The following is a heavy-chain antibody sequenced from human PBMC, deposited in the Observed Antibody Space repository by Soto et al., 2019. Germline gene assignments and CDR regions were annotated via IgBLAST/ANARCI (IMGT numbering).Heavy chain of an antibody. D-gene: IGHD2-8*02. V-gene: IGHV3-23*01. CDR2: ISASGDST. Sequence: GGSLRLSCVASGFTFSTYAMSWVRQAPGKGLEWVSGISASGDSTYYANSVKGRFTISRDNSKNTLFLQMNSLRAEDTAVFYCARGLRYCTGGTCPWGQGTLVTVSS. J-gene: IGHJ5*02. CDR1: GFTFSTYA. CDR3: ARGLRYCTGGTCP.